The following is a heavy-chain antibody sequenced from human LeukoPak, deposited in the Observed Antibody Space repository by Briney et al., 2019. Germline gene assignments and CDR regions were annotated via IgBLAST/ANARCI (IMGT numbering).Heavy chain of an antibody. D-gene: IGHD6-13*01. CDR2: ISGSGGST. CDR3: ANIAAAGGYYYYGMDV. Sequence: GGSLRLSCAASGFTFSSYAMSWVRQAPGKGLEWVSVISGSGGSTYYRDSVKGRFTISRDNSKNTLYLQMNSLRAEDTAVYYCANIAAAGGYYYYGMDVWGQGTTVTVSS. CDR1: GFTFSSYA. J-gene: IGHJ6*02. V-gene: IGHV3-23*01.